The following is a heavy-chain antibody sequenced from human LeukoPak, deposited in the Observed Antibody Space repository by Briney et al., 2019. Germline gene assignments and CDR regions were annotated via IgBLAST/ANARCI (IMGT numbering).Heavy chain of an antibody. CDR3: ARAHDDSSGLRLGAFDI. CDR2: IYTSGST. V-gene: IGHV4-61*02. D-gene: IGHD3-22*01. CDR1: GGSLSSGRYY. Sequence: SETLSLTCSVSGGSLSSGRYYWSWIRQPAGEGLEWIGRIYTSGSTNYNPSLKSRVTISVDTSKNQFSLKLSSVTAADTAVYYCARAHDDSSGLRLGAFDIWGQGTMVTVSS. J-gene: IGHJ3*02.